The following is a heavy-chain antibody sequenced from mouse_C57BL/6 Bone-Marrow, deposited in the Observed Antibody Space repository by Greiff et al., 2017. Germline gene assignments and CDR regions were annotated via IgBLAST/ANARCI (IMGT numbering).Heavy chain of an antibody. J-gene: IGHJ3*01. V-gene: IGHV5-6*02. CDR2: MSSGGSYT. D-gene: IGHD2-3*01. CDR3: ARWLLPFAY. CDR1: GFTFSSYG. Sequence: EVMLVESGGDLVKPGGSLKLSCAASGFTFSSYGMSWVRQTPDKRLEWVATMSSGGSYTYYPDSVKGRFTISRDNAKNTLYLQMSSLKSEDTAMYYCARWLLPFAYWGQGTLVTVSA.